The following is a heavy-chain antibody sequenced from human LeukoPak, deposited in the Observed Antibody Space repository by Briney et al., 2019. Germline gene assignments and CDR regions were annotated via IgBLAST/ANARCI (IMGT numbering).Heavy chain of an antibody. V-gene: IGHV4-39*07. CDR3: ARGGLLRTYYFDY. J-gene: IGHJ4*02. Sequence: SETLSLTCTVSGGSISSSSYYWSWIRQPPGKGLEWIGEINHSGSTNYNPSLKSRVTISVDTSKNQFSLKLSSVTAADTAVYYCARGGLLRTYYFDYWGQGTLVTVSS. D-gene: IGHD2-15*01. CDR1: GGSISSSSYY. CDR2: INHSGST.